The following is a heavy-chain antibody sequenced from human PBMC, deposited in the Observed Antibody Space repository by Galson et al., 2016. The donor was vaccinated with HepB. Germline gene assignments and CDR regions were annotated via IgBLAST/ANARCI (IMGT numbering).Heavy chain of an antibody. CDR1: GGSVSSDNYF. CDR3: ARDGLSTLVRGENWFDP. CDR2: IYDSGRT. Sequence: SETLSLTCSVPGGSVSSDNYFWSWIRQPPGKGLEWIGFIYDSGRTNYNPSLKSRVTISLDTSKNQFSLKLSSVTAADTAVYFCARDGLSTLVRGENWFDPWGQGTLVTVSS. D-gene: IGHD3-10*01. J-gene: IGHJ5*02. V-gene: IGHV4-61*01.